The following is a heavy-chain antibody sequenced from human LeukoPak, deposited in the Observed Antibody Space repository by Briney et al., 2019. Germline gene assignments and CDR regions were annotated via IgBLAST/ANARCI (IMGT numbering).Heavy chain of an antibody. CDR2: ISAYNGNT. CDR3: ARVAGLRFLEWPLYYYYMDV. D-gene: IGHD3-3*01. CDR1: GYTFTSYG. J-gene: IGHJ6*03. V-gene: IGHV1-18*01. Sequence: ASVKVSCKASGYTFTSYGISWVRQAPGQGLEWMGWISAYNGNTNYAQKLQGRVTMTTDTSTSTAYMELRSLRSDDTAVYYCARVAGLRFLEWPLYYYYMDVWGKGTTVTVSS.